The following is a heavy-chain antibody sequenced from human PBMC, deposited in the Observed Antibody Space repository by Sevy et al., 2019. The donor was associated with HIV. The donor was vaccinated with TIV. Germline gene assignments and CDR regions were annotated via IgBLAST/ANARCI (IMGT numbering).Heavy chain of an antibody. CDR1: GFTFDDYA. Sequence: GGSLRLSCAASGFTFDDYAMHWVRQAPGKGLEWVSCISWHSANIGYADSVKGRFTISGDNAKNSLYLQMNSLRAEDTALYYCAKAENRPYSSGWYDYWGQGTLVTVS. V-gene: IGHV3-9*01. CDR3: AKAENRPYSSGWYDY. CDR2: ISWHSANI. D-gene: IGHD6-19*01. J-gene: IGHJ4*02.